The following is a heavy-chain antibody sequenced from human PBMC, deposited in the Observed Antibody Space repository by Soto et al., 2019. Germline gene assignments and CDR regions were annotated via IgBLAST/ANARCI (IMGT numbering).Heavy chain of an antibody. CDR3: ARDFAAAGKNRRFDT. CDR1: GGSISSGGYS. CDR2: IYHSGST. V-gene: IGHV4-30-2*01. D-gene: IGHD6-13*01. Sequence: SETLSLTCAVSGGSISSGGYSWSWIRQPPGKGLEWIGYIYHSGSTYYNLSLKSRVTISVDRSKNQFSLKLSSVTAADTAVYYCARDFAAAGKNRRFDTWGQGTLVTVSS. J-gene: IGHJ5*02.